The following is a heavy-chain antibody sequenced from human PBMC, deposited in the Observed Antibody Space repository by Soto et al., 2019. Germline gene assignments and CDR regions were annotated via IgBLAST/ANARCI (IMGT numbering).Heavy chain of an antibody. Sequence: SETLSLTCTVSGGSISSYYWSWIRQPPGKGLEWIGYIYYSGSTNYNPSLKSRVTISVDTSKNQFSLKLSSVTAADTAVYYCARDRYSYGFIWGQGTLVTVSS. J-gene: IGHJ4*02. CDR1: GGSISSYY. CDR3: ARDRYSYGFI. V-gene: IGHV4-59*01. CDR2: IYYSGST. D-gene: IGHD5-18*01.